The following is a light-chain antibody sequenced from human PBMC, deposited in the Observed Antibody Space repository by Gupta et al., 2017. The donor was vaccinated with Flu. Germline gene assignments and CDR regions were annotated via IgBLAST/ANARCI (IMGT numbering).Light chain of an antibody. CDR3: SSYASSSSLV. V-gene: IGLV2-14*01. Sequence: SITISGSGTNSDVGYYNYVSWYQQHPGKAPKLMIYEVSNRPSGVSDRFSASKSGNTASLTITGLQAEDEAEYYCSSYASSSSLVFGGGTKLTVL. CDR1: NSDVGYYNY. J-gene: IGLJ3*02. CDR2: EVS.